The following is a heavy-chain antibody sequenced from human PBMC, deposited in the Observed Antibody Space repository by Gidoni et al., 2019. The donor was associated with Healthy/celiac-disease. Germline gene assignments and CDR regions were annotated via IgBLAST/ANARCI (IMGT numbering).Heavy chain of an antibody. D-gene: IGHD3-22*01. CDR3: ARDSSGYHYFDY. V-gene: IGHV3-74*01. CDR1: GLTFSSYW. Sequence: EVQLVESGGGLVQPGGSLRLSCSASGLTFSSYWMHWVRQAPGKGLVWVSRINSDGSSTSYAGSVKGRFTISRDNAKNTLYLQMNSLRAEDTAVYYCARDSSGYHYFDYWGQGTLVTVSS. J-gene: IGHJ4*02. CDR2: INSDGSST.